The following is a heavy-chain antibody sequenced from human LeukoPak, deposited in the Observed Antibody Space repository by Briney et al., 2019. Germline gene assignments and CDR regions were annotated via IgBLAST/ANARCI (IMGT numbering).Heavy chain of an antibody. CDR1: GFTFSSYS. Sequence: GGSLRLSCAASGFTFSSYSMNWVRQAPGKGLEWVSYISSSSSTIYYADSVKGRFTISRDNAKNSLYLQMNSLRAEDTAVYYRARDQGLGELSPRGYYYYMDVWGKGTTVTVSS. D-gene: IGHD3-16*02. CDR3: ARDQGLGELSPRGYYYYMDV. J-gene: IGHJ6*03. V-gene: IGHV3-48*01. CDR2: ISSSSSTI.